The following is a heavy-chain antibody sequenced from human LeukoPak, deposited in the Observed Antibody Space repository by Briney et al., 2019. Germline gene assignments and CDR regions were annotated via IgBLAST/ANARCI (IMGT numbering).Heavy chain of an antibody. CDR3: ARTVEGHFDF. Sequence: GGSLRLSCVASAFTFKTYTLNWVRQTPGKGLEWVSYISTAGNLINYADSVRGRFTISRDYAKNSLYLYMSSLTPEDTAVYYCARTVEGHFDFRGQGTLVTVSS. CDR1: AFTFKTYT. CDR2: ISTAGNLI. D-gene: IGHD5-24*01. J-gene: IGHJ4*02. V-gene: IGHV3-21*01.